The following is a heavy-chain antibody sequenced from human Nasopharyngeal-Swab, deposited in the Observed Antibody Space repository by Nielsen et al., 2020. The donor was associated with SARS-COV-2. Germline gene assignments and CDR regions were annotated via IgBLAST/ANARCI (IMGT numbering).Heavy chain of an antibody. CDR1: GYTFTSYA. CDR3: AKNGGNDFWSGYYSVGHPDAFDI. CDR2: INAGNGNT. V-gene: IGHV1-3*01. D-gene: IGHD3-3*01. Sequence: ASVKVSCKASGYTFTSYAMHWVRQAPGQRLEWMGWINAGNGNTKYSQKFQGRVTITRDTSASTAYMELSSLRSEDTAMYYCAKNGGNDFWSGYYSVGHPDAFDIWGQGTMVTVSS. J-gene: IGHJ3*02.